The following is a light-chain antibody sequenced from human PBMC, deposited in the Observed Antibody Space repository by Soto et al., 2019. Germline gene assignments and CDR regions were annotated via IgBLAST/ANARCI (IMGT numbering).Light chain of an antibody. CDR2: AAS. J-gene: IGKJ3*01. V-gene: IGKV3-20*01. CDR3: QQYGSSPLT. Sequence: EIVLTQSPGTLSLSPGERATLSCRASQSVSNSYLAWYQQKPGQAPRLLIYAASSRATGIPDWFSGSGSGTDFTLTISRLEPEDFAVYYCQQYGSSPLTFGPGTKVEIK. CDR1: QSVSNSY.